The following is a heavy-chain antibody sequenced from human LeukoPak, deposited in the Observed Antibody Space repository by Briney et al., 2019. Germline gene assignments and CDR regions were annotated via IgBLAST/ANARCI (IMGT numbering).Heavy chain of an antibody. CDR2: IYYSGRT. J-gene: IGHJ3*02. D-gene: IGHD1-26*01. V-gene: IGHV4-61*03. Sequence: SETLSLTCTVSGGSVRSGSYYWNWIRQPPEKGLEWIGYIYYSGRTDYNPSLKSRVTISVDTSKNLFSLKLSSVTAADTAVYYCARSALGRGAFDIWGQGTMVTVSS. CDR3: ARSALGRGAFDI. CDR1: GGSVRSGSYY.